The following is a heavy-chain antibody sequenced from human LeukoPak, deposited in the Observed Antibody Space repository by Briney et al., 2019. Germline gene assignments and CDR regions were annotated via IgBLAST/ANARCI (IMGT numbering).Heavy chain of an antibody. CDR1: GFTFSSYG. J-gene: IGHJ5*02. CDR2: IWYDGSNK. V-gene: IGHV3-33*01. CDR3: ARGSVKQWLARDWFDP. D-gene: IGHD6-19*01. Sequence: GRSLRLSCAASGFTFSSYGMHWVRQAPGKGLEWVAVIWYDGSNKYYADSVKGRFTISRDNSKNTLYLQVNSLRAEDTAVYYCARGSVKQWLARDWFDPWGQGTLVTISS.